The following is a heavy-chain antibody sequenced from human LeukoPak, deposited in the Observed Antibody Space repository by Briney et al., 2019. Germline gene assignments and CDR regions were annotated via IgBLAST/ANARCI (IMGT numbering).Heavy chain of an antibody. CDR3: ARLKDRWLRRFPTYYYYGMDV. CDR1: GYTFTGYA. J-gene: IGHJ6*02. Sequence: ASVKVSCKASGYTFTGYAMHWVRQAPGQRLEWMGWINAGNGNTKYSQKFQGRVTITRDTSASTAYMELSSLRSEDTAVYYCARLKDRWLRRFPTYYYYGMDVWGQGTTVTVSS. D-gene: IGHD5-12*01. V-gene: IGHV1-3*01. CDR2: INAGNGNT.